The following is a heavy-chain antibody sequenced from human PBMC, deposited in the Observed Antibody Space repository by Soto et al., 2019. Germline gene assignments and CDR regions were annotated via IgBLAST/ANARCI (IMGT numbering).Heavy chain of an antibody. CDR2: ITGSGGST. D-gene: IGHD3-10*01. CDR1: GFTFSSYA. J-gene: IGHJ5*02. V-gene: IGHV3-23*01. CDR3: AENQGTMVSPWFDP. Sequence: GGSLRLSCAASGFTFSSYAMTWVRQAPGKGLEWVSGITGSGGSTYYADSVKGRFTISRDNSKNTLYLQMNSLRAEDTAVYYCAENQGTMVSPWFDPWGQGTLVTVSS.